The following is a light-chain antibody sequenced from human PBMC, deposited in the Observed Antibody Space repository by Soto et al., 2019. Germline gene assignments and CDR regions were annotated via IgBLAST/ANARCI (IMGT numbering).Light chain of an antibody. Sequence: DIQVTQSPSTLSASVGDRVTITCPASQSINNWLAWYQQKPGKAPKLLIYDASTLQGGVPSRFSGSGSGTEFTLTITSLQPDDLATYYCHQYNLYWTFGQGTKVEI. CDR2: DAS. CDR1: QSINNW. J-gene: IGKJ1*01. CDR3: HQYNLYWT. V-gene: IGKV1-5*01.